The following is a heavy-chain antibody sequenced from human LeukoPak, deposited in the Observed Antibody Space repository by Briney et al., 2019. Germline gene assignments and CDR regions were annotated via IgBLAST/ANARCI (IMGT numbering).Heavy chain of an antibody. Sequence: SVKLSCKASGGTLSSYAISWVRQAPGQGLEWMGGIIPIFGAANYAQKFQGRVTITADESTSTAYMELSSLRSEDTAVYYCASVGDTDYWGQGTLVTVSS. J-gene: IGHJ4*02. CDR3: ASVGDTDY. CDR2: IIPIFGAA. CDR1: GGTLSSYA. D-gene: IGHD1-26*01. V-gene: IGHV1-69*13.